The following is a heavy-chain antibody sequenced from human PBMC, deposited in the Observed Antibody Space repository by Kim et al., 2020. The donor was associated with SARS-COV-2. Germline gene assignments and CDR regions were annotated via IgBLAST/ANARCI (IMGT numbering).Heavy chain of an antibody. Sequence: SETLSLTCTVSGGSISSSGYYWGWIRQPPGKGLEWIGSIYYSGSTYYNPSLKSRVTISVDTSKNQFSLKLSSVTAADTAVYYCARLPGYSSENYFDYWG. D-gene: IGHD6-25*01. CDR3: ARLPGYSSENYFDY. J-gene: IGHJ4*01. V-gene: IGHV4-39*01. CDR2: IYYSGST. CDR1: GGSISSSGYY.